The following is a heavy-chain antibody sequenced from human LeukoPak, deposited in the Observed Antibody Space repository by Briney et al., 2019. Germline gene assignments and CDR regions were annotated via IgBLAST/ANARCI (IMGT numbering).Heavy chain of an antibody. CDR3: ARGGTVNAFDI. Sequence: PGGSLRLSCAASGFTFSSYEMNWVRQAPGKGLEWVSYISSSGSTIYYADSVKGRFTISSDNAKNSLYLQMNSLRAEDTAVYYCARGGTVNAFDIWGQGTMVTVSS. CDR1: GFTFSSYE. V-gene: IGHV3-48*03. CDR2: ISSSGSTI. J-gene: IGHJ3*02.